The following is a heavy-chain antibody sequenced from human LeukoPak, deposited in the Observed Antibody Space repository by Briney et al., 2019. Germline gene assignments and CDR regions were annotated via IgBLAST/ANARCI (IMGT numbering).Heavy chain of an antibody. J-gene: IGHJ4*02. Sequence: GGSLRLSCAASGFTFRNYWMSWVRQAPGKGLEWVANIKQDGSQKYYVDSLKGRFTISRDSAKNSLFLQVSSLRAEDTAVYYCTRGPTDYYSDYWGQGTLVTVSS. V-gene: IGHV3-7*01. CDR3: TRGPTDYYSDY. CDR2: IKQDGSQK. D-gene: IGHD1-1*01. CDR1: GFTFRNYW.